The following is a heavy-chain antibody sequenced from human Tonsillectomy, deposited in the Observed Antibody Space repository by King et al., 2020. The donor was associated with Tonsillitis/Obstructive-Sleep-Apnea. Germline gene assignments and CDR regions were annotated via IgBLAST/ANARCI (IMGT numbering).Heavy chain of an antibody. D-gene: IGHD5-12*01. J-gene: IGHJ3*02. CDR3: VKDRGGQYGDYDSAFDI. CDR1: GFTFSLYA. V-gene: IGHV3-64D*06. CDR2: INSNGGTP. Sequence: VQLVESGGGLVQPGGSLRLSCSASGFTFSLYAMHWVRQAPGKGLEYVSVINSNGGTPYYADSVKGRFTISRDNSKNTLYLQMSSLRAEDTAVYYCVKDRGGQYGDYDSAFDIWGQGTMVTVSS.